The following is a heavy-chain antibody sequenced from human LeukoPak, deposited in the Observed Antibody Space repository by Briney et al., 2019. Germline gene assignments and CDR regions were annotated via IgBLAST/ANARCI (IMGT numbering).Heavy chain of an antibody. V-gene: IGHV1-2*02. J-gene: IGHJ6*02. Sequence: GASVKVSCKASGYTFTSYYIDWVRQAPGQGLEWMGWINPNSGGTNYAQKFQGRVTMTRDTSISTAYMELSRLRSDDTAVYYCAREDLGYCTNGVCPHYYYYYGMDVWGQGTTVTVSS. CDR3: AREDLGYCTNGVCPHYYYYYGMDV. CDR1: GYTFTSYY. CDR2: INPNSGGT. D-gene: IGHD2-8*01.